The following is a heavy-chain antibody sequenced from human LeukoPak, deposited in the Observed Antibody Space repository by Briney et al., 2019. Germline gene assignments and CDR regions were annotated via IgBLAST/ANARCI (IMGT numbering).Heavy chain of an antibody. CDR2: ISYDGSNK. CDR3: AKDLRSSGWYYSGPYYYYYGMDV. J-gene: IGHJ6*02. V-gene: IGHV3-30*18. Sequence: PGGYLRLSCAASGFTFSSYGMHWVRQAPGKGLEWVAVISYDGSNKYYADSVKGRFTISRDNSRNTLYLQMNSLRAEDTAVYYCAKDLRSSGWYYSGPYYYYYGMDVWGQGTTVTVSS. CDR1: GFTFSSYG. D-gene: IGHD6-19*01.